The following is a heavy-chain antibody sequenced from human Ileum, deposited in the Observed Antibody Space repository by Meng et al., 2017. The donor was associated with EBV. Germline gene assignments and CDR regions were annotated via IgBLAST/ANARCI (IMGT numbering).Heavy chain of an antibody. V-gene: IGHV1-18*01. CDR2: ISANNGDR. CDR1: GFTFTNYG. J-gene: IGHJ4*02. Sequence: VQLLESGAEVSTPRASVKVSCKASGFTFTNYGFTWVRQAPGQGLEWMGWISANNGDRHYAQKFQDRVTLTTDGYTPTVYMELRSLRSDDTAVYFCARKPTSAALDYWGQGTLVTVSS. D-gene: IGHD6-13*01. CDR3: ARKPTSAALDY.